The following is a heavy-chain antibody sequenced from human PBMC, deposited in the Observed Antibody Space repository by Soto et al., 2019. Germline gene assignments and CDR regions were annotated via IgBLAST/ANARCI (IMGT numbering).Heavy chain of an antibody. CDR3: ARQRLNYYDSSGYYYNVFDI. D-gene: IGHD3-22*01. CDR2: IYYSGST. J-gene: IGHJ3*02. CDR1: GCSISSGGYY. Sequence: SETLSLTCTVSGCSISSGGYYWSWIRQHPGKGLEWIGYIYYSGSTYYNPSLKSRVTISVDTSKNQFSLKLSSVTAADTAVYYCARQRLNYYDSSGYYYNVFDIWGQGTMVTVSS. V-gene: IGHV4-31*03.